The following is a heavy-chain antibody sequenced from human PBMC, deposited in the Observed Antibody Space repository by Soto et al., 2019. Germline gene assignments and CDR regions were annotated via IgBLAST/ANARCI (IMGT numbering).Heavy chain of an antibody. CDR3: ARDGMVRGVIPPYYYGMGV. CDR2: ISSSGSTI. CDR1: RLTFNSYE. Sequence: PGGSLSLACAASRLTFNSYEMNWVRQAPGNGLEWVSYISSSGSTIYYADSVKCRFTISRDNAKNSLYLQMNSLRAEDTAVYYCARDGMVRGVIPPYYYGMGVWGQGTTGTVYS. V-gene: IGHV3-48*03. J-gene: IGHJ6*02. D-gene: IGHD3-10*01.